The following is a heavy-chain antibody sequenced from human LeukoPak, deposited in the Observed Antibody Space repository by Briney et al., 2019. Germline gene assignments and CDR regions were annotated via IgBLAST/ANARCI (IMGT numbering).Heavy chain of an antibody. CDR1: GFTFSSYS. J-gene: IGHJ4*02. V-gene: IGHV3-21*01. CDR3: ARVQSWIQLWSHFDY. CDR2: ISSSSSYI. Sequence: GGSLRLSCAASGFTFSSYSMNWVRQAPGKGLEWVSSISSSSSYIYYADSVKGRFTISRDNSKNTLYLQMNSLRAEDTAVYYCARVQSWIQLWSHFDYWGQGTLVTVSS. D-gene: IGHD5-18*01.